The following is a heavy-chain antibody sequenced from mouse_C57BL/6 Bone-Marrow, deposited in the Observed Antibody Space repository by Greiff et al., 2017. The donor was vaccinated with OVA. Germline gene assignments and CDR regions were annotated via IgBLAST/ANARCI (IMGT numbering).Heavy chain of an antibody. V-gene: IGHV1-64*01. CDR3: ALPYYYGSSYRDMDY. J-gene: IGHJ4*01. D-gene: IGHD1-1*01. Sequence: QVQLQQPGAELVKPGASVKLSCKASGYTFTSYWMHWVKQRPGQGLEWIGMIHPNSGSTNYNEKFKSKATLTVDKSSSTAYMQLSSLTSEDSAVYYCALPYYYGSSYRDMDYWGQGTSVTVSS. CDR2: IHPNSGST. CDR1: GYTFTSYW.